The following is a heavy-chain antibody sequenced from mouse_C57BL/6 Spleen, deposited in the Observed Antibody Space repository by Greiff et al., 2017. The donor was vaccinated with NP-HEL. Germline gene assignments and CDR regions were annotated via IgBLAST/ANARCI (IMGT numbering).Heavy chain of an antibody. Sequence: DVKLQESGPGLVKPSQSLSLTCSVTGYSITSGYYWNWIRQFPGNKLEWMGYISYDGSNNYNPSLKNRISITRDTSKNRFFLKLNSVTTEDTATYYCARGLRLLDYWGQGTTLTVSS. V-gene: IGHV3-6*01. CDR2: ISYDGSN. CDR1: GYSITSGYY. D-gene: IGHD3-2*02. CDR3: ARGLRLLDY. J-gene: IGHJ2*01.